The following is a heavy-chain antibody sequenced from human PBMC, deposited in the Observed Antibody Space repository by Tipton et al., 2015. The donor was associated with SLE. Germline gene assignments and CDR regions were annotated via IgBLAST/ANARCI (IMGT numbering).Heavy chain of an antibody. CDR2: IYYSGST. CDR1: GGSISSHY. D-gene: IGHD6-19*01. CDR3: ARDLVAGTHYFDY. J-gene: IGHJ4*02. V-gene: IGHV4-59*11. Sequence: TLSLTCTVSGGSISSHYWSWIRQPPGKGLEWIGYIYYSGSTNYNPSLKSRVPISVDTSKNQFSLKQSSVTAADTAVYYCARDLVAGTHYFDYWGQGTLVTVSS.